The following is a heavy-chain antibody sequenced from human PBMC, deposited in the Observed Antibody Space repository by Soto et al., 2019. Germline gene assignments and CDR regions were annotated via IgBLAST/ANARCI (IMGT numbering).Heavy chain of an antibody. V-gene: IGHV4-61*01. CDR1: GGSVSSGSYY. CDR3: ARRDIVIMSSYYYGMDV. Sequence: SETLSLTCTVSGGSVSSGSYYWSWIRQPPGKGLEWIWYIYYSGSTNYNPSLKSLVTISVYTSKNQFSLKLSSVTAADTAVYYCARRDIVIMSSYYYGMDVWGQGTTVTV. CDR2: IYYSGST. J-gene: IGHJ6*02. D-gene: IGHD2-8*01.